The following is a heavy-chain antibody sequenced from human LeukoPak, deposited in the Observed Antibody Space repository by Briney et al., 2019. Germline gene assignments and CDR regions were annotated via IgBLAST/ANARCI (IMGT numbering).Heavy chain of an antibody. CDR1: GFTFSQYW. J-gene: IGHJ4*02. D-gene: IGHD3-10*01. CDR3: ATAGRYSGSGSYWYYFDS. CDR2: IKPDESEK. Sequence: GGSLRLSCAASGFTFSQYWMSWVRQAPGKGLEWVANIKPDESEKYYVASVKGRFTISRDNAKNSLYLQMDSLRVEDTAVYYCATAGRYSGSGSYWYYFDSWGQGTLVTISS. V-gene: IGHV3-7*02.